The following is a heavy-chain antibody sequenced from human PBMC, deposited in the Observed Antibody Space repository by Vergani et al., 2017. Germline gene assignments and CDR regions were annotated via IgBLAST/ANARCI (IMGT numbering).Heavy chain of an antibody. D-gene: IGHD3-22*01. CDR2: IHPADSDT. J-gene: IGHJ4*02. V-gene: IGHV5-51*01. CDR1: GYSFTNYW. CDR3: ARLYGRDSSGSKYFDY. Sequence: EVQLVQSGAEVKKPGESLKISCQISGYSFTNYWIGWVRQMPGKGLEWMGIIHPADSDTRYSPSFKGQVTISVDKSISTAYLQRSILRASNSAMYYCARLYGRDSSGSKYFDYWGQGTLVTVSS.